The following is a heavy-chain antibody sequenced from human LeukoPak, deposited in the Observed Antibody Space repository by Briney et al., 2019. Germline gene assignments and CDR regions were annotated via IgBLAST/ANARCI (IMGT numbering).Heavy chain of an antibody. Sequence: GESLKISCKASGNSFTGYRIGWVRQMSGKGLEWMGIIYPTDSNTKYSPSFQGQVTISVDKSTNTAYLQWSSLKASDTAMYYCARPGHSRGWSFDYCCQGTRVTVSS. CDR1: GNSFTGYR. V-gene: IGHV5-51*01. CDR2: IYPTDSNT. J-gene: IGHJ4*02. CDR3: ARPGHSRGWSFDY. D-gene: IGHD6-19*01.